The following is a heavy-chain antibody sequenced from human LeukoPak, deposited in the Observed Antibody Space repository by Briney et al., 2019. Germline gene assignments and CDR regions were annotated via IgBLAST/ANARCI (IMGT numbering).Heavy chain of an antibody. Sequence: ASVKVSCKASGYTFTGYYMHWVRQAPGQGLEWMGWINPNSGGTNYAQKFQGRVTMTRDTPISTAYMELSGLRSDDTAVFYCARVRTVTKVFDYWGQGTLVTVSS. CDR2: INPNSGGT. CDR1: GYTFTGYY. J-gene: IGHJ4*02. V-gene: IGHV1-2*02. D-gene: IGHD4-11*01. CDR3: ARVRTVTKVFDY.